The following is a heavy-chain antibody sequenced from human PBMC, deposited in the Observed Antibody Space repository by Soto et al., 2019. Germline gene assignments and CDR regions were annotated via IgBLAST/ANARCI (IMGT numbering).Heavy chain of an antibody. V-gene: IGHV3-33*01. CDR1: GFTFSNYG. CDR3: ARPPYSNYYYYYKEV. J-gene: IGHJ6*03. D-gene: IGHD4-4*01. Sequence: QVQLVESGGGVVQPGRSLRLSCAASGFTFSNYGMHWVRQAPGKGLEWVAVIWYDGSNTYYADSVKGRFTISRDNSKNTLYLQMNSLRAEDTAVYYCARPPYSNYYYYYKEVWGKGTTVTVSS. CDR2: IWYDGSNT.